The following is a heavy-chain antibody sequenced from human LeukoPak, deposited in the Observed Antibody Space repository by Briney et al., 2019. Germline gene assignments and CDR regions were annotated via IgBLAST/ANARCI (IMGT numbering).Heavy chain of an antibody. J-gene: IGHJ4*02. CDR1: GFTLADYA. Sequence: GGSLRLSCTASGFTLADYAMCWGRQAPGKGLEWVGFIRSKAYVGTTEYAASVKGRFTISRDDSKGIAYLQMNSLKTEDIAVYYCSRDSTPSYLDDLGDYWGQGTLVTVSS. D-gene: IGHD2-2*03. V-gene: IGHV3-49*04. CDR3: SRDSTPSYLDDLGDY. CDR2: IRSKAYVGTT.